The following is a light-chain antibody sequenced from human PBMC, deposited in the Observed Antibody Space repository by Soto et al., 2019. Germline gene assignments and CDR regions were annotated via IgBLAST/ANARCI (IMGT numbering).Light chain of an antibody. CDR2: DAS. Sequence: IVLTQSPDTLSVSPGERATLFCRASQSIRRTLAWYQQKSGQPPRLLIYDASTGATGSPARCSGSGSGTEFTLTISSLQSEDFAVYNCQQYNNWPLTYGGWTKVDIK. CDR1: QSIRRT. CDR3: QQYNNWPLT. J-gene: IGKJ4*01. V-gene: IGKV3D-15*01.